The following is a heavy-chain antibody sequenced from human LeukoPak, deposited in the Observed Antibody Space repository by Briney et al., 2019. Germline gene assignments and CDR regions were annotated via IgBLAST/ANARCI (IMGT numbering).Heavy chain of an antibody. Sequence: ASVKVSCKASGYTFTGYYMHWVRQAPGQGLEWMGWINPNSGGTNYAQKFQGRVTMTRDTSISTAYMELSRLRSDDTAVYYCARGRRGYSGYDLVRGGNWFDPWGQGTLVTVSS. J-gene: IGHJ5*02. CDR3: ARGRRGYSGYDLVRGGNWFDP. V-gene: IGHV1-2*02. CDR2: INPNSGGT. CDR1: GYTFTGYY. D-gene: IGHD5-12*01.